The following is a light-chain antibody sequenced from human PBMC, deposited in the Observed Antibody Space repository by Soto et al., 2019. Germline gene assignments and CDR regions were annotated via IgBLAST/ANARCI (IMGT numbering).Light chain of an antibody. Sequence: SYELTQPPSVSVAPGKTARITCGGNNIGSKSVHWYQQKPGQAPVLVIYYDSDRPSGIPERFSGSNSGNTATLTISRVEAGDEADYYCQVWDSSSYHTLYVFGTGTKLTVL. CDR3: QVWDSSSYHTLYV. CDR1: NIGSKS. CDR2: YDS. J-gene: IGLJ1*01. V-gene: IGLV3-21*04.